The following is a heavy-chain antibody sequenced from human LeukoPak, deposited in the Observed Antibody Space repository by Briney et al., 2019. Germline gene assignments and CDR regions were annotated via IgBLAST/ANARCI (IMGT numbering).Heavy chain of an antibody. CDR2: INHSGST. CDR3: ARGTYYYDSSGYSFDY. CDR1: GGSFSGYY. V-gene: IGHV4-34*01. J-gene: IGHJ4*02. D-gene: IGHD3-22*01. Sequence: PSGTLSLTCAVYGGSFSGYYWSWIRQPPGKGLEWIGEINHSGSTNYNPSLKSRVTISVDTSKNQFSPKLSSVTAADTAVYYCARGTYYYDSSGYSFDYWGQGTLVTVSS.